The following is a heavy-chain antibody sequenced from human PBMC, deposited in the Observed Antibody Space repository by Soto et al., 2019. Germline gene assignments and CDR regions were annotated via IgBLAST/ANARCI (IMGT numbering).Heavy chain of an antibody. V-gene: IGHV4-59*08. J-gene: IGHJ5*02. CDR3: ARHWDYDNKLDWFDP. CDR1: GGSISGYY. Sequence: QVQLQETGPGLVKPSETLSLTCTVSGGSISGYYWSWIRQPPGKGLEWIGHIYYSGNSKYNPSLKSRVTMSVDTSKNQFSLKLNSVTAADSAVYYCARHWDYDNKLDWFDPWGQRALVTVSS. CDR2: IYYSGNS. D-gene: IGHD3-22*01.